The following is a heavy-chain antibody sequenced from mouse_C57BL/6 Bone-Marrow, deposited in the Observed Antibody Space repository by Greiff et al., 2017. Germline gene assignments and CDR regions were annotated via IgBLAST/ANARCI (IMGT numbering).Heavy chain of an antibody. V-gene: IGHV5-6*01. J-gene: IGHJ4*01. CDR2: ISSGGSYT. CDR3: ARELPRAMDY. CDR1: GFTFSSYG. Sequence: DVQLQESGGDLVKPGGSLKLSCAASGFTFSSYGMSWVRQTPDKRLEWVATISSGGSYTYYPDSVKGRFTISRDNAKNTLYLQMSSLKSEDTAMYYCARELPRAMDYWGQGTSVTVSS.